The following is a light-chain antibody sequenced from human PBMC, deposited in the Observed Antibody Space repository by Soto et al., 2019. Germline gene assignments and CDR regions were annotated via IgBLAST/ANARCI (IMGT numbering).Light chain of an antibody. CDR1: QSISSY. J-gene: IGKJ5*01. Sequence: DIQMTQSPSSLSASVGDRVTITCRASQSISSYLDWYQQKPGKAPKLLIYAASSLQSGVPSRFSGSGSGTDFTLTISSLQPEDFATYYCQQSYSTLLTFCQGTRLEIK. CDR2: AAS. V-gene: IGKV1-39*01. CDR3: QQSYSTLLT.